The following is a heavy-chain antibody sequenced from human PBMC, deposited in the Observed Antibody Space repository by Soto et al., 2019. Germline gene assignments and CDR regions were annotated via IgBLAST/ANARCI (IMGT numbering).Heavy chain of an antibody. Sequence: QVQLVQSGAEVKKPGASVKVSCKSSGYTFTSYAMHWVRQAPGQRLEWMGWINAGNGNTKYSQKFQGRVTITRDTSASTAYMELSSLRSEDTAVYYCARGLSGGDADWFEPWGQGSLVTVSS. J-gene: IGHJ5*02. CDR1: GYTFTSYA. CDR3: ARGLSGGDADWFEP. V-gene: IGHV1-3*01. D-gene: IGHD2-21*02. CDR2: INAGNGNT.